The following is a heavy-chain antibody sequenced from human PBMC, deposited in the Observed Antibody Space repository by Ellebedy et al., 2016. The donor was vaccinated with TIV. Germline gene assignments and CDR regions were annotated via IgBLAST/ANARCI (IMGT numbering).Heavy chain of an antibody. CDR2: IIPIFGTA. Sequence: AASVKVSCKASGGTFSSYAISWVRQAPGQGLEWMGGIIPIFGTANYAQKFQGRVTITADESTSTAYMELSSLRSEDTAVYYCARDHLLDGSGSLYNWYFDLWGRGTLVTVSS. V-gene: IGHV1-69*13. CDR1: GGTFSSYA. CDR3: ARDHLLDGSGSLYNWYFDL. J-gene: IGHJ2*01. D-gene: IGHD3-10*01.